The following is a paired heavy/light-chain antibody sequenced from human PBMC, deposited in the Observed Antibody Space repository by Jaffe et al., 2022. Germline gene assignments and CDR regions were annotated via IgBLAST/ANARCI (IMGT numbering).Heavy chain of an antibody. V-gene: IGHV3-20*01. CDR3: ARDRDYGAFDI. Sequence: EVQLVESGGGVVRPGGSLRLSCAASGFTFDDYGMNWVRQVPGKGLEWVSGTNWNGGSTGYADSVKGRFTISRDNAKNSLYLQMNSLRAEDTALYHCARDRDYGAFDIWGQGTLVTVSS. D-gene: IGHD4-17*01. CDR2: TNWNGGST. CDR1: GFTFDDYG. J-gene: IGHJ3*02.
Light chain of an antibody. CDR3: SSYTTSSTVV. CDR2: AVS. Sequence: QSALTQPPSVSGSPGQSVTISCTGTSSDVGSYNRVSWYQQPPGTAPKLMIYAVSNRPSGVPDRFSGSKSGNTASLTISGLQAEDEADYYCSSYTTSSTVVFGGGTKLTVL. CDR1: SSDVGSYNR. J-gene: IGLJ2*01. V-gene: IGLV2-18*02.